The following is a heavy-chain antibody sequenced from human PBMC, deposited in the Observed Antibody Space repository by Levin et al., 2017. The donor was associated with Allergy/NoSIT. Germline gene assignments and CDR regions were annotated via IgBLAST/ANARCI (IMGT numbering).Heavy chain of an antibody. CDR1: GYTFTSYY. D-gene: IGHD1-14*01. CDR2: INPSGGST. J-gene: IGHJ6*02. V-gene: IGHV1-46*01. Sequence: ASVKVSCKASGYTFTSYYMHWVRQAPGQGLEWMGIINPSGGSTSYAQKFQGRVTMTRDTSTSTVYMELSSLRSEDTAVYYCARDPFGTPTPYYYYGMDVWGQGTTVTVSS. CDR3: ARDPFGTPTPYYYYGMDV.